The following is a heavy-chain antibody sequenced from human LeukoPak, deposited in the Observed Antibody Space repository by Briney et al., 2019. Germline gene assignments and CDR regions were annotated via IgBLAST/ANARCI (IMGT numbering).Heavy chain of an antibody. V-gene: IGHV4-39*01. CDR3: ARHSSGWYWFDY. CDR1: GGSISSSSYY. CDR2: IYYSGST. D-gene: IGHD6-19*01. J-gene: IGHJ4*02. Sequence: SETLSLTCTVSGGSISSSSYYWGWIRQPPGKGLGWIGSIYYSGSTYYNPSLKSRVTISVDTSKNQFSLKLSSVTAADTAVYYCARHSSGWYWFDYWGQGTLVTVSS.